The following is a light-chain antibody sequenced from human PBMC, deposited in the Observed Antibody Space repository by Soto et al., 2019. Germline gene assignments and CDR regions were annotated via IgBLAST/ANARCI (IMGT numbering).Light chain of an antibody. V-gene: IGLV2-11*01. CDR1: SSDVGGYNY. J-gene: IGLJ1*01. CDR2: DVS. CDR3: CPYSGSYV. Sequence: QSALTQPRSVSGSPGQSVTISCTGTSSDVGGYNYVSWYQQHPGKAPKPMIYDVSKRPSGVPDRFSGSKSGNTASLTISGPHAEDEADYLCCPYSGSYVFGTGTKLTVL.